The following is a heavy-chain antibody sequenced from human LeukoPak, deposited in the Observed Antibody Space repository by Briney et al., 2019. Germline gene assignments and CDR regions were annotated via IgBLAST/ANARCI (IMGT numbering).Heavy chain of an antibody. CDR3: ARATVVKAPDY. CDR2: ISSSSSTI. J-gene: IGHJ4*02. Sequence: GGSLRLSCAASGFTFSSYSMNWVRQAPGKGLEWVSYISSSSSTIYYADSVKGRFTISRDNVKNSLYLQMNSLRAEDTAVYYCARATVVKAPDYWGQGTLGTVSS. D-gene: IGHD4-23*01. CDR1: GFTFSSYS. V-gene: IGHV3-48*01.